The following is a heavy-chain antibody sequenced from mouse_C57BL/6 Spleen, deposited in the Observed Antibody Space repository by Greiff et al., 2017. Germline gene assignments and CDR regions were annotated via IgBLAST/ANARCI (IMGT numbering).Heavy chain of an antibody. Sequence: QVQLQQPGAELVKPGASVKMSCKASGYTFTSYWITWVKQRPGQGLEWIGDIYPGSGSTNYNEKFKSKATLTVDTSSSTAYMQLSSLTSEYSAVYDWSRRHGSSYEGYFDVWGTGTTVTVSS. D-gene: IGHD1-1*01. CDR2: IYPGSGST. CDR3: SRRHGSSYEGYFDV. CDR1: GYTFTSYW. V-gene: IGHV1-55*01. J-gene: IGHJ1*03.